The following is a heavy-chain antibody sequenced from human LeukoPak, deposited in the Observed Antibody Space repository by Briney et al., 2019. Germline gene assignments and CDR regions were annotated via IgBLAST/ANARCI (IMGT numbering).Heavy chain of an antibody. Sequence: GGSLRLSCVASGFTFSNYAMSWVRQAPGKGLEWIAALNGGRTFFQDSVRGRFTISRDNSKNTLYLQLNSLRGDDTAVYYCVKEITGYGYFDYWGRGTLVTVSS. CDR1: GFTFSNYA. D-gene: IGHD2-2*03. CDR3: VKEITGYGYFDY. J-gene: IGHJ4*02. V-gene: IGHV3-23*01. CDR2: LNGGRT.